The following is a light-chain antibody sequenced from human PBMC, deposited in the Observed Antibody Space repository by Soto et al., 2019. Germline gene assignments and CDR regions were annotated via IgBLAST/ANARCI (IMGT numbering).Light chain of an antibody. Sequence: IQLTQSPSSLSASVGDRVTITCRASQGISSYLAWYHQKPGKAPTLLIYSASTLQRGVPSRFSGSGSRTDFTLTISSLQPEDFATYYCQQLNTYPLTFGGGTTVEIK. CDR1: QGISSY. J-gene: IGKJ4*01. V-gene: IGKV1-9*01. CDR2: SAS. CDR3: QQLNTYPLT.